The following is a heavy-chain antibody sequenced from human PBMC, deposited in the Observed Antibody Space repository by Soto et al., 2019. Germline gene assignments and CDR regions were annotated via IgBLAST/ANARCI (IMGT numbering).Heavy chain of an antibody. D-gene: IGHD5-12*01. CDR2: INPSGGST. Sequence: ASVKVSCKASGYTFTSYYMHWVRQAPGQGLEWMGIINPSGGSTSYARKFQGRVTMTRDTSTSTVYMELSSLRSEDTAVYYCAREGYSGYDLRFIYYYGMDVWGQGTTVTVSS. J-gene: IGHJ6*02. V-gene: IGHV1-46*01. CDR1: GYTFTSYY. CDR3: AREGYSGYDLRFIYYYGMDV.